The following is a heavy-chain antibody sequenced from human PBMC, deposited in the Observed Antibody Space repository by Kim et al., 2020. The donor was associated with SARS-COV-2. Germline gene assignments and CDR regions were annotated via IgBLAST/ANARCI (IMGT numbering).Heavy chain of an antibody. CDR1: GRPITSGSYY. Sequence: SETLSLTCSVSGRPITSGSYYWSWVRQPAGKGLEWIGSIYTSGSTQYSPSLKSRVTISMETSKNEFSLNLKSVTAADTAFYYCARGFGPFDPWGQGTLVTVSS. J-gene: IGHJ5*02. D-gene: IGHD3-3*01. V-gene: IGHV4-61*02. CDR3: ARGFGPFDP. CDR2: IYTSGST.